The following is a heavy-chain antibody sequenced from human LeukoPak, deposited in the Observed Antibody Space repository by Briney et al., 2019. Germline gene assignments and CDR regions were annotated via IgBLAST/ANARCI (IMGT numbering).Heavy chain of an antibody. Sequence: GGSLRLSCAASIFSFRAYWMTCLRQAPGRGLEWVANINPAGCETYCVDPVKGRFSISTNNAKNSIYLQMNRLRAEDTDVYDCARFGYVAAVDFWGQGTPVTVSS. CDR1: IFSFRAYW. V-gene: IGHV3-7*01. J-gene: IGHJ4*02. D-gene: IGHD2-15*01. CDR2: INPAGCET. CDR3: ARFGYVAAVDF.